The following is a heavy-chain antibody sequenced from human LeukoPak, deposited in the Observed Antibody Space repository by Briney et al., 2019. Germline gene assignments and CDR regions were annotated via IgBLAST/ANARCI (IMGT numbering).Heavy chain of an antibody. D-gene: IGHD4-23*01. CDR1: GFTFSRYW. J-gene: IGHJ6*03. CDR2: ISSSSSYI. V-gene: IGHV3-21*01. CDR3: ARDCGGNSLSKYYYYYYYMDV. Sequence: GGSLRLSCAASGFTFSRYWMSWVRQAPGKGLEWVSSISSSSSYIYYADSVKGRFTISRDNAKNSLYLQMNSLRAEDTAVYYCARDCGGNSLSKYYYYYYYMDVWGKGTTVTISS.